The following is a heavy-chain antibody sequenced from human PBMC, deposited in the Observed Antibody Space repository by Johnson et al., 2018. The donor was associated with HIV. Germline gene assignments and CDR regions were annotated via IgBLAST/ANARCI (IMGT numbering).Heavy chain of an antibody. D-gene: IGHD6-13*01. Sequence: VQLVESGGGLVQPGGSLRLSCAASGFTVSSNYMSWVRQAPGKGLEWVSLIYSGDSTYYADYVKGRFTISRDNSKNTLYLQMNSLKVEDTAVYYCARDKGSWFDDAFDIWGQGTMVTVSS. CDR3: ARDKGSWFDDAFDI. CDR1: GFTVSSNY. J-gene: IGHJ3*02. CDR2: IYSGDST. V-gene: IGHV3-66*01.